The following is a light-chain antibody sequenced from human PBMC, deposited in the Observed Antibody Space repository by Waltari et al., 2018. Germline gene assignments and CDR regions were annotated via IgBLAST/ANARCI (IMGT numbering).Light chain of an antibody. V-gene: IGKV1-39*01. CDR1: QSISNY. J-gene: IGKJ3*01. CDR2: AAS. Sequence: DIQMTQSPSSLSASVGDSVTITCRASQSISNYFNWYQQKPGKAPKLLIYAASTLQRGAPSMVSCSGSVTDFTLTISSLQPEDFATYYCQQSYNTPTLGPGTKVEI. CDR3: QQSYNTPT.